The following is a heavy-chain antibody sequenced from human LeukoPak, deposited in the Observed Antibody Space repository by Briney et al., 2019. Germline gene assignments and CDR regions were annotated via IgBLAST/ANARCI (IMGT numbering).Heavy chain of an antibody. Sequence: GGSVRLFCAASGFTFSSYAMSWVRQAPGKGLEWVSSISSSSTYIYYADSVKGRFTISRDNAKNSLYLQMNSLRAEDTAVFYCARNTITGYYYGMDVWGQGTTVTVSS. CDR1: GFTFSSYA. CDR3: ARNTITGYYYGMDV. CDR2: ISSSSTYI. J-gene: IGHJ6*02. D-gene: IGHD3-10*01. V-gene: IGHV3-21*01.